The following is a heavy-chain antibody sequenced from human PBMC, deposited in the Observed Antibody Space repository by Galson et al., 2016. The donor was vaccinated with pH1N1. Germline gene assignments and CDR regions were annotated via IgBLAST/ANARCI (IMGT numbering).Heavy chain of an antibody. CDR1: GYRFTNSW. J-gene: IGHJ3*02. V-gene: IGHV5-51*01. CDR3: ARQNDYGDYRGDAFDI. CDR2: IYLGGSLI. Sequence: QSGAEVKKPGESLKISCKGSGYRFTNSWIGWVRQMPGKGLEWMEIIYLGGSLIRYRPSFQGQVTISADKSISIVYLEWSSLKASDTATYYCARQNDYGDYRGDAFDIWGQGTMVTVSS. D-gene: IGHD4-17*01.